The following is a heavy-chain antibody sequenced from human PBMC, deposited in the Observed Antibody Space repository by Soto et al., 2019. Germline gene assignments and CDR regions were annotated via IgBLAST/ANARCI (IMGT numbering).Heavy chain of an antibody. V-gene: IGHV1-69*01. CDR2: ITPVFGTA. J-gene: IGHJ5*02. D-gene: IGHD4-17*01. Sequence: QVQLVQSGAEVKKPGSSVKVSCKASADTFNSYSLSWLRQAPGQRLEWMGGITPVFGTADYAQSFEDRLTVTADDSTSTVYMELSSLRSDDTAVYYCARSVEGTTVTNWFDPGGQGALVTVSS. CDR3: ARSVEGTTVTNWFDP. CDR1: ADTFNSYS.